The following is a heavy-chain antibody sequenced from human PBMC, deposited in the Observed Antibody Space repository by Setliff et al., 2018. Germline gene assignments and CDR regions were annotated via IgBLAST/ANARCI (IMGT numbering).Heavy chain of an antibody. J-gene: IGHJ4*02. CDR2: VYYSGNT. D-gene: IGHD3-22*01. CDR1: GGSISTTDYY. V-gene: IGHV4-39*07. Sequence: ETLSLTCTVSGGSISTTDYYWGWIRQPPGKGLEWIGCVYYSGNTYYSPSPKSRVTMFVDTSKNQFSLMLYSVTAADTAIYYCARYDSSGYSENYYFDYWGQGTLVTVSS. CDR3: ARYDSSGYSENYYFDY.